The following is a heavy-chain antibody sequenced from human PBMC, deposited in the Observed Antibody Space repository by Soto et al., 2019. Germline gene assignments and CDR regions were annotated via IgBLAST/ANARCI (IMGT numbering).Heavy chain of an antibody. D-gene: IGHD4-4*01. CDR1: GYTFTSYG. CDR3: ARFLTTVTSPTGYYYGMDV. CDR2: ISAYNGNT. V-gene: IGHV1-18*01. J-gene: IGHJ6*02. Sequence: QVQLVQSGAEVKKPGASVKVSCKASGYTFTSYGISWVRQAPGQGLEWMGWISAYNGNTNYAQKLQGRVTMTTDTSTSTAYMELRSLRSDNTAVYYCARFLTTVTSPTGYYYGMDVWGQGTTVTVSS.